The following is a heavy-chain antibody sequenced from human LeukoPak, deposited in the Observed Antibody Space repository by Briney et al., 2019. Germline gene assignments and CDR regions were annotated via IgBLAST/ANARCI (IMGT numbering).Heavy chain of an antibody. J-gene: IGHJ4*02. CDR2: IFGDNRT. D-gene: IGHD4-17*01. V-gene: IGHV3-NL1*01. CDR3: AKVMLEVLAYGDYAFDY. CDR1: GFTFSSYS. Sequence: GGSLRLSCAASGFTFSSYSMNWVRQAPGKGLEWVSLIFGDNRTHYADSVRGRFSISWDDSKNTLYLQMNSLRAEDTAVYYCAKVMLEVLAYGDYAFDYWGQGTLVTVSS.